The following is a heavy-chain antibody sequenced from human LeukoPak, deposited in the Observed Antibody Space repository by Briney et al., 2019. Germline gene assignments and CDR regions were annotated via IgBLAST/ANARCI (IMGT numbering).Heavy chain of an antibody. CDR3: AKDFRRELDGMDV. Sequence: GRSLRLSCAASGFTFDDYAMHWVRQAPGKGLEWVSGISWNSGSIGYADTVKGRFTISRDNAKNSLYLQMNSLRAEDTALYYCAKDFRRELDGMDVWGQGTTVTVS. V-gene: IGHV3-9*01. D-gene: IGHD1-7*01. J-gene: IGHJ6*02. CDR1: GFTFDDYA. CDR2: ISWNSGSI.